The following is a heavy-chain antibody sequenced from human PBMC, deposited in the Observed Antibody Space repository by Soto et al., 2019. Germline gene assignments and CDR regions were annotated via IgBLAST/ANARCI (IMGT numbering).Heavy chain of an antibody. CDR2: ISAYNGNT. CDR1: GYTFTSYG. V-gene: IGHV1-18*01. CDR3: ARAGSYYEDVIHGAFHI. J-gene: IGHJ3*02. Sequence: QVQLVQSGAEVKKPGASVKVSCKASGYTFTSYGISWVRQAPGQGLEWMGWISAYNGNTNYAKKLQGRVTMTTDTSTSTAYMALRSLRSDDTAVYYCARAGSYYEDVIHGAFHIWGQGTMVTVSS. D-gene: IGHD1-26*01.